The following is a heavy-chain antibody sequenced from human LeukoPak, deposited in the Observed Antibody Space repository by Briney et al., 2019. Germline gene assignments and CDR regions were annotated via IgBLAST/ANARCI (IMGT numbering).Heavy chain of an antibody. D-gene: IGHD2-15*01. CDR1: GASISSGDYY. Sequence: SQTLSLTCTVSGASISSGDYYWTWIRQPPGKGLEWIGYIYDSGRTDFNPSLKSRVTISVDRSKNQFSLKLSSVTAADTAVYYCANADRFCSGSCHVPDAFDFWGQGTMVTVS. V-gene: IGHV4-30-2*01. CDR3: ANADRFCSGSCHVPDAFDF. CDR2: IYDSGRT. J-gene: IGHJ3*01.